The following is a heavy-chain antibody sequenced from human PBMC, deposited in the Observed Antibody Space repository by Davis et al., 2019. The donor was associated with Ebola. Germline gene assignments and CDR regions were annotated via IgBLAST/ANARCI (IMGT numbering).Heavy chain of an antibody. CDR1: GFTFSSYS. Sequence: GGSLRLSCAASGFTFSSYSMNWVRQAPGKGLEWVSYISSSSSTIYYADSVKGRFTISRDNAKNTLSLQMNSLRAEDTAVYYCARGDGYNFWDYWGQGTLVTVSS. D-gene: IGHD5-24*01. CDR2: ISSSSSTI. J-gene: IGHJ4*02. CDR3: ARGDGYNFWDY. V-gene: IGHV3-48*01.